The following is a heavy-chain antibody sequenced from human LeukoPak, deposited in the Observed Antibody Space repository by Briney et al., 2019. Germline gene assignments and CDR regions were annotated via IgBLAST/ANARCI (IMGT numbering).Heavy chain of an antibody. Sequence: PGGSLRLSCAASGFTFSSYAMSWVRQAPGKGLEWVSAISGSGGSTYYADSVKGRFTISRDNSKNTLYLQMNSLRAEDTAVYYCAKSPATVDSSSPMRHHIDYWGQGTLVTVSS. D-gene: IGHD6-6*01. CDR3: AKSPATVDSSSPMRHHIDY. J-gene: IGHJ4*02. V-gene: IGHV3-23*01. CDR2: ISGSGGST. CDR1: GFTFSSYA.